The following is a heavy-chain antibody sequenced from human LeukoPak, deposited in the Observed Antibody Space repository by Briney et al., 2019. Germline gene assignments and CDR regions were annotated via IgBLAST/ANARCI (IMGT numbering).Heavy chain of an antibody. CDR1: GFTFSIYA. V-gene: IGHV3-23*01. J-gene: IGHJ4*02. D-gene: IGHD3-10*01. Sequence: GGSLRLSWAPSGFTFSIYAMSWVRQAPARGREWVSSLRGDGETFYADFVKGRFTLSRDESRNTVYLQLNNLRVEDTAIYYCAKASWVSSADAVLWGQGTLVTVSS. CDR3: AKASWVSSADAVL. CDR2: LRGDGET.